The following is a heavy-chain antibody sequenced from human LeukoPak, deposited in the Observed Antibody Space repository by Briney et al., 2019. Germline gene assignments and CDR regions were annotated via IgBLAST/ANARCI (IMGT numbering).Heavy chain of an antibody. CDR3: AKDVDVVAAMSFDY. D-gene: IGHD2-21*02. CDR2: ISYSGGST. Sequence: GGSLRLSCAASGFTFSSYAMSWVRQAPGEGLEWVSTISYSGGSTYYADSVKGRFTISRDNSKNTLYLQMNSLRAEDTAVYYCAKDVDVVAAMSFDYWGQGTLVTVSS. V-gene: IGHV3-23*01. J-gene: IGHJ4*02. CDR1: GFTFSSYA.